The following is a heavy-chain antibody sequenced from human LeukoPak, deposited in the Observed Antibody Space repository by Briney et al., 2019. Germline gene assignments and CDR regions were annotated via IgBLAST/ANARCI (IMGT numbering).Heavy chain of an antibody. V-gene: IGHV3-30*02. D-gene: IGHD6-19*01. CDR2: IRYDGSNK. CDR3: ARDPQQWLVEGYYFDY. J-gene: IGHJ4*02. CDR1: GFTFSSYG. Sequence: GGSLRLSCAASGFTFSSYGMHWVRQAPGKGLEWVAFIRYDGSNKYYADSVKGRFTISRDNAKNSLYLQMNSLRAEDTAVYYCARDPQQWLVEGYYFDYWGQGTLVTVSS.